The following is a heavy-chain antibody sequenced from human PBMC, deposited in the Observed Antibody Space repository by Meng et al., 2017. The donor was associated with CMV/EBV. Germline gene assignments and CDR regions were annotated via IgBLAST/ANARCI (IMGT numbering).Heavy chain of an antibody. CDR2: IYTNGIS. Sequence: QDRLPEWRPGLGRPQQTLYLTCSVSGGSVSSGNKHWSSIRQPAGKGLEWLGQIYTNGISYYNPSLESRLPISVATSKNEFSLKLRSVTAADTAVYYCASYVAGDGGRGSWGQGVLVTVSS. CDR3: ASYVAGDGGRGS. J-gene: IGHJ5*02. V-gene: IGHV4-61*02. CDR1: GGSVSSGNKH. D-gene: IGHD3-16*01.